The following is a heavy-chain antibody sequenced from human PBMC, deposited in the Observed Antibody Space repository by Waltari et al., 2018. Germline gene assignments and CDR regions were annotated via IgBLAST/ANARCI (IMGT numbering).Heavy chain of an antibody. V-gene: IGHV4-4*02. CDR2: VRGDGRA. D-gene: IGHD2-15*01. Sequence: QLQESGPGLVKPSGTLSLSCTVSGDSMSSTDCWSWVRQSPRKGLEWIGQVRGDGRANYRPSVASRLTVSLAAANNQFSLRLTSATAADTAVYYCARDRGRGLYLGTWGPGTLVTVSP. CDR3: ARDRGRGLYLGT. CDR1: GDSMSSTDC. J-gene: IGHJ5*02.